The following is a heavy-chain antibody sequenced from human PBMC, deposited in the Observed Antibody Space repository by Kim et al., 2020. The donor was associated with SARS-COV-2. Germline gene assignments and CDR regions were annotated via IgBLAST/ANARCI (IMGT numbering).Heavy chain of an antibody. D-gene: IGHD2-21*02. V-gene: IGHV3-74*01. Sequence: GGSLRLSCAASGFTFSSYWMHWVRQAPGKGLVWVSRINSDGSSTSYADSVKGRFTISRDNAKNTLYLQMNSLRAEDTAVYYCAMRMVTRGTYYWYFDLWGRGTLVTVSS. J-gene: IGHJ2*01. CDR2: INSDGSST. CDR3: AMRMVTRGTYYWYFDL. CDR1: GFTFSSYW.